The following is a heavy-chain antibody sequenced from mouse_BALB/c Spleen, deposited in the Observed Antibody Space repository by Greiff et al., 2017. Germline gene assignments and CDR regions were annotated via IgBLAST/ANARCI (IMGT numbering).Heavy chain of an antibody. V-gene: IGHV1S81*02. CDR3: ARADYYGSSYFDY. J-gene: IGHJ2*01. Sequence: VQLQQPGAELVKPGASVKLSCKASGYTFTSYWMHWVKQRPGQGLEWIGEINPSNGRTNYNEKFKSKATLTVDKSSSTAYMQLSSLTSEDSAVYYCARADYYGSSYFDYWGQGTTLTVSS. D-gene: IGHD1-1*01. CDR2: INPSNGRT. CDR1: GYTFTSYW.